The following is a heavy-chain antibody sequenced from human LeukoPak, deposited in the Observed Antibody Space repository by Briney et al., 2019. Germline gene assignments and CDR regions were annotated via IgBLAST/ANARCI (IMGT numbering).Heavy chain of an antibody. CDR1: GFTFSSYS. J-gene: IGHJ4*02. D-gene: IGHD5-24*01. CDR3: ARGGWLQFVSYFHY. Sequence: GGSLRLSCAASGFTFSSYSINWVRQAPGKGLEWVSSISSSSSYIYYADSVKGRFTISRDDSKNTLYLQMNSLRAEDTAVYYCARGGWLQFVSYFHYWGQGTLVTASS. CDR2: ISSSSSYI. V-gene: IGHV3-21*01.